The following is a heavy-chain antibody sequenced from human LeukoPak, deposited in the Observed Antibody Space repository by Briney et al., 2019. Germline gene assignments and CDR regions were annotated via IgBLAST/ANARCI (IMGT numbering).Heavy chain of an antibody. D-gene: IGHD2-8*01. J-gene: IGHJ5*02. CDR2: INSDGSST. V-gene: IGHV3-74*01. Sequence: GGSLRLSCAASGSIFSTYWMHWVRQAPGKGLVWVSRINSDGSSTNYADSVKGRFIISRDNAKNTLYLQMNSLRADDTAVYYCARARLMNWFDPWGLGTLVIVSS. CDR1: GSIFSTYW. CDR3: ARARLMNWFDP.